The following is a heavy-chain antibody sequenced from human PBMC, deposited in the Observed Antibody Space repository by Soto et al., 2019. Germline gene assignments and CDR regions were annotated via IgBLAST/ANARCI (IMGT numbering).Heavy chain of an antibody. Sequence: GGSLRLSCAASGFTFSNAWMSWVRQAPGKGLEWVGRIKSKTDGGTTDYAAPVKGRFTISRDDSKNTLYLQMNSLKTEDTAVYYCTTDGRGSRSAFDIWGQGTMVTVSS. CDR2: IKSKTDGGTT. V-gene: IGHV3-15*01. J-gene: IGHJ3*02. CDR1: GFTFSNAW. CDR3: TTDGRGSRSAFDI. D-gene: IGHD6-13*01.